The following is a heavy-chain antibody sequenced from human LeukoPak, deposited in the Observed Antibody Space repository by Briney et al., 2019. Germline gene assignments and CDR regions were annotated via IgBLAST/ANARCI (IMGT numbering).Heavy chain of an antibody. Sequence: ASETLSLTCTVSGGSISSYYWSWIRQPPGKGLEWIGYIYYSGSTNYNPSLKSRISISVDTSKNQFSLKLSSVTAADTAVYYCARVGKFRGGYIDYWGQGTLVTVSS. V-gene: IGHV4-59*01. CDR3: ARVGKFRGGYIDY. CDR2: IYYSGST. J-gene: IGHJ4*02. CDR1: GGSISSYY. D-gene: IGHD1-26*01.